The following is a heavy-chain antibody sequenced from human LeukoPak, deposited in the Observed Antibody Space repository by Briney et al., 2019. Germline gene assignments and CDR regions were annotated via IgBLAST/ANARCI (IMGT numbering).Heavy chain of an antibody. D-gene: IGHD6-13*01. V-gene: IGHV3-11*05. CDR2: ISPSSSYT. CDR1: GFTFSDYY. Sequence: GGSLRLSCAASGFTFSDYYMTWIRQAPGKGLECVSDISPSSSYTKYADSVKGRFTISRDNAKNSLYLQMSSLRAKDTAVYYCARDLYSSSSFDYWGQGTLVTVSS. CDR3: ARDLYSSSSFDY. J-gene: IGHJ4*02.